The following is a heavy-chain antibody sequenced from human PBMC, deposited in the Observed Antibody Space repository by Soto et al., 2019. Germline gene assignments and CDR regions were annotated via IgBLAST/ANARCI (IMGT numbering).Heavy chain of an antibody. D-gene: IGHD5-12*01. Sequence: EVQLVESGGGLVQPGGSLRLSCAASGFTFSSYSMNWVRQAPGKGLEWVSYISSSSSTIYYADSVKGRFTISRDNAKNSLYLQMNRLRDEDTAVYYCARVRDIGLVVGGFDYWGQGTLVTVSS. CDR2: ISSSSSTI. V-gene: IGHV3-48*02. CDR1: GFTFSSYS. CDR3: ARVRDIGLVVGGFDY. J-gene: IGHJ4*02.